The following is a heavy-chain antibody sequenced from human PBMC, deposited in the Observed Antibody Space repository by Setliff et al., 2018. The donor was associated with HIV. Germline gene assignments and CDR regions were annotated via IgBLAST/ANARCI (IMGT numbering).Heavy chain of an antibody. CDR3: ARDTNLLDYNLWSGYSRGWFDP. Sequence: PSETLSLTCTVSGGSINSGAYYWSWIRQPAGKGLEWIGRIYTSGSTNYNPSLKSRVIISVDTSKNQFSLKLSSVTAADTAVYYCARDTNLLDYNLWSGYSRGWFDPRGQGTLVTVSS. CDR2: IYTSGST. V-gene: IGHV4-61*02. CDR1: GGSINSGAYY. J-gene: IGHJ5*02. D-gene: IGHD3-3*01.